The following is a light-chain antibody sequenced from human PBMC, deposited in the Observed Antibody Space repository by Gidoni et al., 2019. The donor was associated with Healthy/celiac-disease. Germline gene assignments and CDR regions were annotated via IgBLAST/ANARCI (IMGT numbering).Light chain of an antibody. CDR1: QSVLYSSNNKNY. V-gene: IGKV4-1*01. Sequence: DIVMTQSPDSLAVSLGERATINCKSSQSVLYSSNNKNYLALYQQKPGQPPKLLIYWASTRESGVPDRFSGSVSGTDFTLTISSLQAEDVAVYYCQQYYSTPPYTFGQGTKLEIK. J-gene: IGKJ2*01. CDR3: QQYYSTPPYT. CDR2: WAS.